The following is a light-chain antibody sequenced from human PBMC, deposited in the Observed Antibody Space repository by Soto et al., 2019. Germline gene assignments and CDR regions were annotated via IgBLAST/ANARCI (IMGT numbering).Light chain of an antibody. CDR1: QSVSSN. V-gene: IGKV3-20*01. CDR3: QQYGGSPSIT. CDR2: GES. Sequence: EIVITQSPATLAVSPGERATLSCRASQSVSSNLAWYQQKPGQAPRLLIYGESRRATGIPDRFSGSGSGTDFTLAIRRLEPEDSAVYYCQQYGGSPSITFGQGTRLEIK. J-gene: IGKJ5*01.